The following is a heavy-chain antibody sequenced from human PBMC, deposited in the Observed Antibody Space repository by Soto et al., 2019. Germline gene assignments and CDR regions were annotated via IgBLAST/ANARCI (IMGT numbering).Heavy chain of an antibody. J-gene: IGHJ5*02. Sequence: ETLSLTCTVSGGSISSYYWSWIRQPPGKGLEWIGYIYYSGSTNYNPSLKSRVTISVDTSKNQFSLKLSSVTAADTAVYYCARPYCSSTSCYTGWFDPWGQGTLVTVSS. CDR1: GGSISSYY. D-gene: IGHD2-2*02. CDR3: ARPYCSSTSCYTGWFDP. V-gene: IGHV4-59*01. CDR2: IYYSGST.